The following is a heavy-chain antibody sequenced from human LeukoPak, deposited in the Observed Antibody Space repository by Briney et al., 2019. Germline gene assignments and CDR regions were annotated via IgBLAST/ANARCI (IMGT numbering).Heavy chain of an antibody. D-gene: IGHD3-22*01. V-gene: IGHV4-59*01. CDR2: IYSSGST. CDR3: ASTPLYYYDSSGYYGH. J-gene: IGHJ4*02. CDR1: GGSISSYY. Sequence: ASETLSLTCTVSGGSISSYYWSWIRQPPGKGLEWIGYIYSSGSTNYNPSLKSRVTISVDTSKKQFSLKLSSVTAADTAVYFCASTPLYYYDSSGYYGHWGQGTLVTVSS.